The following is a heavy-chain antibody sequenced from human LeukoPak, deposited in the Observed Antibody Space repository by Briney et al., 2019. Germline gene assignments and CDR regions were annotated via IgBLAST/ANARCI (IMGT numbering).Heavy chain of an antibody. CDR2: IWYDGSNK. CDR1: GFTFSSYG. V-gene: IGHV3-33*06. D-gene: IGHD4-17*01. Sequence: QSGGSLRLSCAASGFTFSSYGMHWVRQAPGKGLEWVAVIWYDGSNKYYADSVKGRFTISRDNSKNTLYLQMNSLRAEDTAVYYCAKQHGDYQYYFDYWGQGTLVTVSS. CDR3: AKQHGDYQYYFDY. J-gene: IGHJ4*02.